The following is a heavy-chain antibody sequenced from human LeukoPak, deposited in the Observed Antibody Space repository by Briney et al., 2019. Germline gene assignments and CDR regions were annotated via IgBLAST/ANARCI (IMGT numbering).Heavy chain of an antibody. CDR3: ARDRIFVGLWFGESRSIDY. V-gene: IGHV4-4*07. CDR2: ISTSGST. D-gene: IGHD3-10*01. Sequence: SETLSLTCTVSGGSISSYYWSWIRQPAGKGLESIGHISTSGSTNYNPSLKSRVTISVDTSKNQFSLKLSSVTAADTAVYYCARDRIFVGLWFGESRSIDYWGQGTLVTVSS. CDR1: GGSISSYY. J-gene: IGHJ4*02.